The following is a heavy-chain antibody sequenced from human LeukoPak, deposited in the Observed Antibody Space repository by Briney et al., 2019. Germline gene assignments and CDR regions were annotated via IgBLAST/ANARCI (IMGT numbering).Heavy chain of an antibody. Sequence: GGSLRLSCVASGFSFNNYVMNWVRQAPAEGLEWVSLIIGSSGSTFYADSVKGRFTISRDKSKNTLYLQMNSLRAEDTAVYYCAKGAYDYVEIAYFDYWGQGSLVTVSS. D-gene: IGHD5-12*01. V-gene: IGHV3-23*01. J-gene: IGHJ4*02. CDR1: GFSFNNYV. CDR2: IIGSSGST. CDR3: AKGAYDYVEIAYFDY.